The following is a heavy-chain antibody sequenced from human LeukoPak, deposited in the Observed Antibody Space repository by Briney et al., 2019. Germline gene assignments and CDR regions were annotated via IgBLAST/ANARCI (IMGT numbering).Heavy chain of an antibody. CDR3: AKNGQSGFSFDP. CDR1: GESLNGHY. Sequence: SETLSLTCAVYGESLNGHYWSWIRQPPGKGLEWIGEGGDSGGTKFNPSLKSRVTISADTSKNQFSLKLYSVTAADTAVYYCAKNGQSGFSFDPWGQGTLVTVSS. J-gene: IGHJ5*02. V-gene: IGHV4-34*01. D-gene: IGHD2-8*01. CDR2: GGDSGGT.